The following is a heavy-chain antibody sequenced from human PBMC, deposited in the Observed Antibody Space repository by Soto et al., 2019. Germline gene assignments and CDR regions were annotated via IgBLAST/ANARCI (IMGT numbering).Heavy chain of an antibody. V-gene: IGHV5-10-1*01. J-gene: IGHJ4*02. CDR3: ARQIYDSDTGPNFQYYFDS. CDR2: IDPSDSQT. D-gene: IGHD3-22*01. CDR1: GYSFAGYW. Sequence: GESLKISCKGSGYSFAGYWITCVRQKPGKGLEWMGRIDPSDSQTYYSPSFRGHVTISVTKSITTVFLQWSSLRASDTAMYYCARQIYDSDTGPNFQYYFDSWGQGTPVTVSS.